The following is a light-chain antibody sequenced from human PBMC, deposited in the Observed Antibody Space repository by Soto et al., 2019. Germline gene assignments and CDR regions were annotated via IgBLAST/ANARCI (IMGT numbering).Light chain of an antibody. J-gene: IGKJ1*01. V-gene: IGKV3-15*01. CDR1: QSVSSN. CDR3: QQYNNWPPWT. Sequence: EIVMTQSPATLSVSPGERATLSCRASQSVSSNLVWYQQKPGQAPRLLIYGASTRATGIPARFSGSGSGTEFTLTISSLQSEDFAVYYCQQYNNWPPWTFGQGTKGEIK. CDR2: GAS.